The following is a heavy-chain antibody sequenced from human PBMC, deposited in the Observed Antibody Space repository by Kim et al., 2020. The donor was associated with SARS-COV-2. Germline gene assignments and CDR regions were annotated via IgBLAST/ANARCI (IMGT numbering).Heavy chain of an antibody. V-gene: IGHV3-53*01. CDR3: ASRAPQDITGDSGVFRRGFDS. Sequence: GGSLRLSCAGSGFSVSSIYMSWVRQAPGKGLEWVSVIYRGGDTYYADSVKGRFTISRDNSKNTLYLQMNSLRAEDTAMYYCASRAPQDITGDSGVFRRGFDSWGQGTLVTVSS. CDR2: IYRGGDT. J-gene: IGHJ4*02. D-gene: IGHD6-25*01. CDR1: GFSVSSIY.